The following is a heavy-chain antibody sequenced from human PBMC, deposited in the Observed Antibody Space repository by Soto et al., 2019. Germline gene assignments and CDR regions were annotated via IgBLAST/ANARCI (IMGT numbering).Heavy chain of an antibody. D-gene: IGHD5-18*01. CDR2: ISHSGST. CDR3: AREYTYGSNFFDC. Sequence: SETLSLTCTVSGGSISSAAYYWSWLRQHPGKDLEWIGYISHSGSTYYTPSLKSRVIISADTSKNQFSLNLNSVTAADTAVYYCAREYTYGSNFFDCWGQGALVTVSS. CDR1: GGSISSAAYY. V-gene: IGHV4-31*03. J-gene: IGHJ4*02.